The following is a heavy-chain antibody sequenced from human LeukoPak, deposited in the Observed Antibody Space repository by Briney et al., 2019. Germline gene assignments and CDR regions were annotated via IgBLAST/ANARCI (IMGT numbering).Heavy chain of an antibody. J-gene: IGHJ5*02. CDR3: ARAFLWFGESSFDP. Sequence: ASVKVSSKASGYTFTSYGISWVRQAPGQGLEWMGWISAYNGNTNYAQKLQGRVTMTTDTSTSTAYMELRSLRSDDTAVYYCARAFLWFGESSFDPWGQGTLVTVSS. CDR2: ISAYNGNT. V-gene: IGHV1-18*01. CDR1: GYTFTSYG. D-gene: IGHD3-10*01.